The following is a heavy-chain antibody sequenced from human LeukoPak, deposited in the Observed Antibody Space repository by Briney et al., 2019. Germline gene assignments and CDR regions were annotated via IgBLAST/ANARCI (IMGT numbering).Heavy chain of an antibody. Sequence: ASVKVSCKASGSAFAVYCINWVRQPPGQGLEWMGWIRPNSGGTNYAQKFQGRVTMTSDTSISTAYMDLSSLRSDDTAIYYCVSDPGGCSGASCYFYRDYCGQGTLVTVSS. J-gene: IGHJ4*02. D-gene: IGHD2-15*01. CDR2: IRPNSGGT. V-gene: IGHV1-2*02. CDR3: VSDPGGCSGASCYFYRDY. CDR1: GSAFAVYC.